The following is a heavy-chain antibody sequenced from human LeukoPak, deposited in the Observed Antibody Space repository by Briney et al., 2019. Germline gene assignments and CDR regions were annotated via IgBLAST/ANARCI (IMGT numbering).Heavy chain of an antibody. D-gene: IGHD5-18*01. V-gene: IGHV4-59*01. CDR3: ARGQYSYTHPPRMDV. CDR1: GGSISPYY. J-gene: IGHJ6*04. CDR2: IYYSGST. Sequence: SETLSLTCTVSGGSISPYYWIWIRQPPGKGLDWIGYIYYSGSTNYNPSLKSRVTISVDTSRNQFSLNLSSVTAADTAIYYCARGQYSYTHPPRMDVWGNGTTVTISS.